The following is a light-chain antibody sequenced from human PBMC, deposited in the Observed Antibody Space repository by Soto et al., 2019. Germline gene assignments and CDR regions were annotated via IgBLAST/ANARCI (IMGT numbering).Light chain of an antibody. CDR3: QQSNSTPFT. CDR1: QSISSY. Sequence: DIQMTQSPSSLSASVGDRVTITCRASQSISSYLNWYQQKPGKAPKLLIYAASSLQSGVPSRFSGSGSGTDFTITISSLQPEDFANYYCQQSNSTPFTFGPGTKVDIK. J-gene: IGKJ3*01. CDR2: AAS. V-gene: IGKV1-39*01.